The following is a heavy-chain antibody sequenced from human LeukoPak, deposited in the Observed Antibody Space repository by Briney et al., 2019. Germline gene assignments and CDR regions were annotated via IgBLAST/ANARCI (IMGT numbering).Heavy chain of an antibody. CDR3: ARSLRVRGVPDYMDV. Sequence: GGTLRLSCAASGFTFRRYGMSWVRQAPGKGLEWVSALSGSGGNTVYADSVKGRFTISRDNSKNTLYLQMNSLRAEDTAVYYCARSLRVRGVPDYMDVWGKGTTVTISS. V-gene: IGHV3-23*01. J-gene: IGHJ6*03. CDR2: LSGSGGNT. CDR1: GFTFRRYG. D-gene: IGHD3-10*01.